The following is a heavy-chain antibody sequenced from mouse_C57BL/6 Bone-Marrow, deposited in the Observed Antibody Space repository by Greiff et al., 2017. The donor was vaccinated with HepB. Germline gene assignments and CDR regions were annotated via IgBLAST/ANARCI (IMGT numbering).Heavy chain of an antibody. CDR3: AREAGQLRRAWFAY. Sequence: VQLQQSGAELVRPGASVKLSCKASGYTFTDYYINWVKQRPGQGLEWIARIYPGSGNTYYNEKFKGKATLTAEKSSSTAYMQLSSLTSEDSAVYFCAREAGQLRRAWFAYWGQGTLVTVSA. CDR2: IYPGSGNT. V-gene: IGHV1-76*01. D-gene: IGHD3-2*02. J-gene: IGHJ3*01. CDR1: GYTFTDYY.